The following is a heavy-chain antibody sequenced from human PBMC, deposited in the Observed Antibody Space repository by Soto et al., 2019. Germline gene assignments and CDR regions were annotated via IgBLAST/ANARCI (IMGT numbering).Heavy chain of an antibody. CDR1: GFTFSSYG. Sequence: GGSLRLSCAASGFTFSSYGMHWVRQAPGKGLEWVAVIWYDGSNKYYADSVKGRFTISRDNSKNTLYLQMNSLRAEDTAVYYCARDGYGSTMVRGVIGYYGMDVWGQGTTVTVSS. CDR3: ARDGYGSTMVRGVIGYYGMDV. J-gene: IGHJ6*02. D-gene: IGHD3-10*01. CDR2: IWYDGSNK. V-gene: IGHV3-33*01.